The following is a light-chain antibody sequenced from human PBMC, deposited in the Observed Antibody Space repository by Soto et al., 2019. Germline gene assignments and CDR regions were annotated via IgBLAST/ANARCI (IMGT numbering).Light chain of an antibody. V-gene: IGKV3-20*01. CDR3: QQYCSSPVT. J-gene: IGKJ3*01. CDR1: QSVSSSY. CDR2: GAS. Sequence: EIVLTQSPGTLSLSPGERATLSCRASQSVSSSYLAWYQPKPGQAPRLLIYGASTRATGIPDRFIASGSGTDYTLAITRLEPEDFAVYYCQQYCSSPVTFGPGTKVDIK.